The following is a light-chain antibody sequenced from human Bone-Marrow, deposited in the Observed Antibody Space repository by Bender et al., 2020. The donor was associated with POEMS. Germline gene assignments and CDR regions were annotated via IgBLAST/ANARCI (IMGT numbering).Light chain of an antibody. CDR1: GNYNF. CDR3: QSYDSSLSGYV. V-gene: IGLV2-14*02. CDR2: EGS. J-gene: IGLJ1*01. Sequence: QSALTQPASVSGSPGQSITITCTGPGNYNFVSWYQQHPGKAPKLMIYEGSKRPSGVSNRFSGSESGNTASLTISGLQAEDEADYYCQSYDSSLSGYVFGTGTKVTVL.